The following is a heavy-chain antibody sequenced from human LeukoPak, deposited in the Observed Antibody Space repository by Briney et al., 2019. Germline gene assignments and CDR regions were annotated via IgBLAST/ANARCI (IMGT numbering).Heavy chain of an antibody. CDR2: IYSGGGT. V-gene: IGHV3-66*01. J-gene: IGHJ3*02. CDR3: ARDRVAAAGTYDAFDI. Sequence: GGSLILSCAASGFTVSSSYMNWVRQAPGKGLEWVSLIYSGGGTYYADSVKGRFTISRDNSKNTLYFQMNSLRAEDTAVYYCARDRVAAAGTYDAFDIWGQGTMVTVSS. D-gene: IGHD6-13*01. CDR1: GFTVSSSY.